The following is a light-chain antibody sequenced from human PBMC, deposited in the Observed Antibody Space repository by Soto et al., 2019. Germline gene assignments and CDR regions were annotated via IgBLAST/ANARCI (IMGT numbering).Light chain of an antibody. J-gene: IGLJ1*01. Sequence: QSALTQPASVSGSPGQSITISCTGTSSDVGDYNYVSWYQQHPGKGPKVMIYEVSNRPSGVSNRFSGSKSGNTAALTISGHQAEDEAYYYCSSYTSSSIVFGTGTKVTVL. CDR2: EVS. CDR3: SSYTSSSIV. CDR1: SSDVGDYNY. V-gene: IGLV2-14*01.